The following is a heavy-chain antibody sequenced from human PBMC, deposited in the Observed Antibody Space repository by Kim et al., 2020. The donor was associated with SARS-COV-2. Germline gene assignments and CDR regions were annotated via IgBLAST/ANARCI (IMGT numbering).Heavy chain of an antibody. J-gene: IGHJ6*02. CDR3: AKDKGRRGYYYYYYYGMDV. Sequence: GGSLRLSCAASGFTFSSYAMSWVRQAPGKGLEWVSAISGSGGSTYYADSVKGRFTISRDNSKNTLYLQMNSLRAEDTAVYYCAKDKGRRGYYYYYYYGMDVWGQGTTVTVSS. V-gene: IGHV3-23*01. CDR1: GFTFSSYA. CDR2: ISGSGGST. D-gene: IGHD3-3*01.